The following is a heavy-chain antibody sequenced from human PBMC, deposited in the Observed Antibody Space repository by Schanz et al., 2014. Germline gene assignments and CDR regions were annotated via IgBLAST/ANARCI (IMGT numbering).Heavy chain of an antibody. CDR3: VRHGNYEFWHGPTPQFDN. D-gene: IGHD3-3*01. CDR2: LYYTGKT. J-gene: IGHJ4*02. CDR1: GGSISTSSRY. Sequence: QLHLQESGPGLAKPSETLSLICSVSGGSISTSSRYWGWIRQSPGKGLEWLGSLYYTGKTHYNPSLKSKVTIPLDPSKTQSPLNLTSVTAADTAVYYCVRHGNYEFWHGPTPQFDNWGQGTLVTVSS. V-gene: IGHV4-39*01.